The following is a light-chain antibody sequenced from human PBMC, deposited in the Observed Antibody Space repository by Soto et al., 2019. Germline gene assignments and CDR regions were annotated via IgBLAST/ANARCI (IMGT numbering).Light chain of an antibody. Sequence: EIVMTQSPATLSVSPGERATLSCRASQSVSSNLAWYQQKPGQAPRLLIYGASTRATGIPARFSGSVSGTEFTLTISSLQSEDFAVYYCQQYNNWLPAITFGQGTRLEIK. CDR2: GAS. CDR1: QSVSSN. J-gene: IGKJ5*01. V-gene: IGKV3-15*01. CDR3: QQYNNWLPAIT.